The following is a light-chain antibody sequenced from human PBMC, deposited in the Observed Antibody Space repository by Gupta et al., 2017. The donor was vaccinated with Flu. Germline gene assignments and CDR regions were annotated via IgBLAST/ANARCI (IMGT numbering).Light chain of an antibody. V-gene: IGKV4-1*01. CDR3: QQCYSTPIT. Sequence: DIVMTQSPDSLAVALGERATINCKSSQSILYPSNNRNYLAWYQQKPGQPPKLLIYWASTRESGVPDRFSGSGSGTDFTLTISSLQAEDVAVYYCQQCYSTPITFGGGTKVEI. CDR2: WAS. CDR1: QSILYPSNNRNY. J-gene: IGKJ4*01.